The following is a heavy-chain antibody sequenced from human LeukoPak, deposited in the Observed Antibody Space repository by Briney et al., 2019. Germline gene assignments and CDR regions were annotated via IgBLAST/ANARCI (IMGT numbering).Heavy chain of an antibody. CDR1: AFTFSYDL. D-gene: IGHD6-19*01. V-gene: IGHV3-7*04. J-gene: IGHJ4*02. CDR2: IKQDGSEK. Sequence: GGSLRLAFSASAFTFSYDLITSGRQTPGKGLELVANIKQDGSEKNYADCVEGPVTISRDNAKHSLYLQMNSLRAEDTAVYHCARPPPRLDGSGWYYFDYWGQGTLVTVSS. CDR3: ARPPPRLDGSGWYYFDY.